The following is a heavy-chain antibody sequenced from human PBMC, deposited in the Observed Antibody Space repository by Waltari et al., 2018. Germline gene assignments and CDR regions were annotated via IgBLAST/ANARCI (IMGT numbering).Heavy chain of an antibody. Sequence: EVQLVESGGGLVQPGGSLRLSCAASGFTFSSYSMNWVRQAPGKGLEWVSYISSSSSTINYAASVNGRFTISRDNAKNSLYLQMNSLRAEDTAVYYCARDSSSLYYYYYYGMDVWGQGTTVTVSS. CDR1: GFTFSSYS. V-gene: IGHV3-48*01. CDR3: ARDSSSLYYYYYYGMDV. CDR2: ISSSSSTI. D-gene: IGHD6-6*01. J-gene: IGHJ6*02.